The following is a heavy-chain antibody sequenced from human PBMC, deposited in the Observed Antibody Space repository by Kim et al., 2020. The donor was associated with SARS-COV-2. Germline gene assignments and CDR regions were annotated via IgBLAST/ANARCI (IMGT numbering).Heavy chain of an antibody. V-gene: IGHV3-23*01. Sequence: GGSLRLSCAASGFTFTRNAMAWVRQAPGKGLQWVSAIGNSDETTYADYVMSRFTITSDTSKNTPYLQMNGLRGEDTAIYYCAKDVYRWAFDYWGQGAQVT. CDR2: IGNSDETT. J-gene: IGHJ4*02. D-gene: IGHD6-19*01. CDR3: AKDVYRWAFDY. CDR1: GFTFTRNA.